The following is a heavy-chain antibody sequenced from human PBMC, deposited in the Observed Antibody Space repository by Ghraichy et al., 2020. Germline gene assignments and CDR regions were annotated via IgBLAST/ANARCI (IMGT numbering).Heavy chain of an antibody. CDR3: AKTAEGSWTRFDY. CDR1: GFTFSSYA. V-gene: IGHV3-23*01. J-gene: IGHJ4*02. D-gene: IGHD3/OR15-3a*01. Sequence: GRSLRLSCAASGFTFSSYAMSWVRQAPGKGLEWVSLISGSGGSTYYADSVKGRFTISRDNSKNTLSLQMNSLRAEDTAVYYCAKTAEGSWTRFDYWGQGTLVTVSS. CDR2: ISGSGGST.